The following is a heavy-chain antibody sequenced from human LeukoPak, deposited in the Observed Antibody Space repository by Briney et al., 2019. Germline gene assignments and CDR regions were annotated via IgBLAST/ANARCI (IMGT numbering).Heavy chain of an antibody. V-gene: IGHV4-30-2*01. CDR1: GGSISSGGYY. Sequence: PSQTLSLTCTVSGGSISSGGYYWSWIRQPPGKGLEWIGYIYDIGGTNYNPSLRSRVAISVDRSKNQFSLNLTSVTAADTAVYYCARLTRSFYVWEPWGQGTLVTVSS. CDR2: IYDIGGT. J-gene: IGHJ5*02. D-gene: IGHD3-16*01. CDR3: ARLTRSFYVWEP.